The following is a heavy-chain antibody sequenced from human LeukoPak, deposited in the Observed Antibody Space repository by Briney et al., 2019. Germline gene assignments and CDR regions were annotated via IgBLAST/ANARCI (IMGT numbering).Heavy chain of an antibody. Sequence: PGGSLRPSCAASGFTFSSYAMNWVRQAPGKGLEWVSSISGSGGSPNYADSLKGRFTIPRDNSKNTLSLQMNSLRAEDTAVYYCARGEVRSKIAWDEYYFDHWGQGTLVTVSS. CDR3: ARGEVRSKIAWDEYYFDH. CDR2: ISGSGGSP. J-gene: IGHJ4*02. V-gene: IGHV3-23*01. CDR1: GFTFSSYA. D-gene: IGHD6-13*01.